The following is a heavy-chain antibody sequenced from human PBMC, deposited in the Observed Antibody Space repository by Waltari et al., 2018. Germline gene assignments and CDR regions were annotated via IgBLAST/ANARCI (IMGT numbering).Heavy chain of an antibody. CDR3: AKLNSSGWYG. V-gene: IGHV3-23*01. CDR2: IRGSGGST. J-gene: IGHJ4*02. CDR1: GFTFSSYA. Sequence: EVQLLESGGGLVQPGGSLRLSCAASGFTFSSYAMSWVRQAPGKVLEWVLAIRGSGGSTDYADSVKCRFTISRDNSKNTLYLQRNSLRAEDTAVYYCAKLNSSGWYGWGQGTLVTVSS. D-gene: IGHD6-19*01.